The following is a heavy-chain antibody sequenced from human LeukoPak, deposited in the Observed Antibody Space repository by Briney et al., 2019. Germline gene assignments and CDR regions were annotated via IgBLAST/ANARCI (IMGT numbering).Heavy chain of an antibody. CDR2: INNDGGDT. D-gene: IGHD6-19*01. CDR1: GFTFGSYL. Sequence: GESLRLSCAASGFTFGSYLMHWVRQAPGKGLVWVSRINNDGGDTVYADSVKGRFTMSRDNAKNTLYLQMNSLRVEDTAVYYCARGNSGPDYWGQGTLLTVSS. J-gene: IGHJ4*02. V-gene: IGHV3-74*01. CDR3: ARGNSGPDY.